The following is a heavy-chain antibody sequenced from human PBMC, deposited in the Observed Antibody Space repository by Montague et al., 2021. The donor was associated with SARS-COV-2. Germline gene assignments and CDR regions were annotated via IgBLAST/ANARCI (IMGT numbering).Heavy chain of an antibody. CDR2: MYYSGST. Sequence: SETLSLTCTVSGGSISSSNYYWGWIRQPPGKGLEWIGNMYYSGSTYYNPSLKSRVTISIDTSKNQFSLKLSSVTAADTAVYYCARDGNVLQGVTKGMDVWGQGTTVTVSS. J-gene: IGHJ6*02. CDR3: ARDGNVLQGVTKGMDV. CDR1: GGSISSSNYY. V-gene: IGHV4-39*07. D-gene: IGHD3-10*01.